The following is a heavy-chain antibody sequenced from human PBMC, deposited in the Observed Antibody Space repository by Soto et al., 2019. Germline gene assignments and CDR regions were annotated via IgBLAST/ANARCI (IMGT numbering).Heavy chain of an antibody. D-gene: IGHD3-3*01. CDR2: IYYSGST. Sequence: SETLSLTCTVSGGSISSYYWSWIRQPPGKGLEWIGYIYYSGSTNYNPSLKSRVTISVDTSKNQFSLKLSSVTAADTAVYYCARGGLEWLLYADYWGQGTLVTVSS. J-gene: IGHJ4*02. V-gene: IGHV4-59*01. CDR1: GGSISSYY. CDR3: ARGGLEWLLYADY.